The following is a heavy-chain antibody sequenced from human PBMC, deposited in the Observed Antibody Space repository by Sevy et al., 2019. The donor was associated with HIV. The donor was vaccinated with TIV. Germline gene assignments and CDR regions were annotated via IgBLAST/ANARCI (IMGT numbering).Heavy chain of an antibody. V-gene: IGHV3-7*01. CDR1: GFTFSSYW. D-gene: IGHD5-18*01. Sequence: GSLRLSCAASGFTFSSYWMSWVRQAPGKGLEWVATMKEDGSERNYVDSVKGRFTISRVNAKNSLYLQMNSLRAEDTAVYYCVREGVGGYSYSLDCWGQGTLVTVSS. J-gene: IGHJ4*02. CDR2: MKEDGSER. CDR3: VREGVGGYSYSLDC.